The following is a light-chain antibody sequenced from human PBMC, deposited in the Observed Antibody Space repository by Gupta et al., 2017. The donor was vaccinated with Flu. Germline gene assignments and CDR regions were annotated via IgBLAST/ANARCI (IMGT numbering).Light chain of an antibody. CDR2: GSS. V-gene: IGKV1D-16*01. CDR1: QGGSSW. Sequence: PSSLSASVGDRVTITCRASQGGSSWVDWYHHEPDEAPNSLIYGSSSLQSGVPSRFRGSGSGTQFTLTISSLQPEDFGTYYCQQDESYPLTFGGGTMIEIK. J-gene: IGKJ4*01. CDR3: QQDESYPLT.